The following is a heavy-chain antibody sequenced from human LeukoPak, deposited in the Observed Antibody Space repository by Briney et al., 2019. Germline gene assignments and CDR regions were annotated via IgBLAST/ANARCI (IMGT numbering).Heavy chain of an antibody. CDR3: ASSWGSAIDF. D-gene: IGHD3-16*01. V-gene: IGHV3-7*01. CDR2: IKQDGSEK. Sequence: GSLRLSCSASGFTFSSYWMSWVRQAPGKGLEWVANIKQDGSEKYYVDSVKGRFTISRDNAKNSLYLQMTSLRAEDTAVYYCASSWGSAIDFWGQGTLVTVSS. CDR1: GFTFSSYW. J-gene: IGHJ4*02.